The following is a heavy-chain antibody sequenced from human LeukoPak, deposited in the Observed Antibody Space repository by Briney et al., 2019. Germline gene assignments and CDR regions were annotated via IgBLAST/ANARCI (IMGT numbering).Heavy chain of an antibody. V-gene: IGHV4-59*12. Sequence: PSETLSLTCTVSGGSISSYYWSWIRQPPGKGLEWIGEINHSGSTNYIPSLKSRVTISVDTSKNQFSLKLSSVTAADTAVYYCASSGVPIFYFDNWGQGILVTVSS. CDR1: GGSISSYY. CDR3: ASSGVPIFYFDN. J-gene: IGHJ4*02. D-gene: IGHD1-26*01. CDR2: INHSGST.